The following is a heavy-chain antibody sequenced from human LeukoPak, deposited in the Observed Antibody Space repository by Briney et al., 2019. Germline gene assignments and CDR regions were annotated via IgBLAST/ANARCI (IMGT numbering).Heavy chain of an antibody. CDR1: GGSISSSSYY. J-gene: IGHJ3*02. CDR2: IYYSGST. D-gene: IGHD3-10*01. CDR3: ARDRIGIRGGDAFDI. V-gene: IGHV4-39*07. Sequence: SETLSLTCTVSGGSISSSSYYWGWIRQPPGKGLEWIGSIYYSGSTYYNPPLKSRFTISVDTSKNQFSLKLSSVTAADTAVYYCARDRIGIRGGDAFDIWGQGTMVTVSS.